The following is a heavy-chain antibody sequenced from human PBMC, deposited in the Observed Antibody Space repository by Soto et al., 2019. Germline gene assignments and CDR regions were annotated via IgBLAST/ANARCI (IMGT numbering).Heavy chain of an antibody. D-gene: IGHD6-6*01. CDR2: INHSGST. J-gene: IGHJ6*02. CDR3: ASGRIAARRRETYYYGMDV. V-gene: IGHV4-34*01. CDR1: GGSFSGYY. Sequence: QVQLQQWGAGLLKPSETLSLTCAVYGGSFSGYYWSWIRQPPGKGLEWIGEINHSGSTNYNPSLKSRVTISVDTSKNQFSLKLSSVTAADTAVYYCASGRIAARRRETYYYGMDVWGQGTTVTVSS.